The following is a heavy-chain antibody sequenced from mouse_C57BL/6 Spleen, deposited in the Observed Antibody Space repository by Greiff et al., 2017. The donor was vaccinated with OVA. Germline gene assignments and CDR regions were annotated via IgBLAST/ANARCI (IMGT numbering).Heavy chain of an antibody. Sequence: QVQLQQSGPELVKPGASVKISCKASGYAFSSSWMNWVKQRPGKGLEWIGRIYPGDGDTNYNGKFKGKATLTADKSSSTAYMQLSSLTSEDSAVYFCARGLHTRGVDYWGQGTTLTVSS. CDR1: GYAFSSSW. CDR2: IYPGDGDT. V-gene: IGHV1-82*01. D-gene: IGHD2-2*01. J-gene: IGHJ2*01. CDR3: ARGLHTRGVDY.